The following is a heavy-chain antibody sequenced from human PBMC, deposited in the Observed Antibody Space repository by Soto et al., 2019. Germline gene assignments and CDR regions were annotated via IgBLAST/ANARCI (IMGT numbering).Heavy chain of an antibody. CDR2: IYYSGST. J-gene: IGHJ6*02. Sequence: SETLSLTCTVAGGSISSGDYYWSWIRQPPGKGLEWIGYIYYSGSTYYNPSLKSRVTISVDTSKNQFSLKLSSVTAADTAVYYCASHDYAHYGMDVWGQGTTVTVSS. CDR1: GGSISSGDYY. CDR3: ASHDYAHYGMDV. V-gene: IGHV4-30-4*01. D-gene: IGHD3-16*01.